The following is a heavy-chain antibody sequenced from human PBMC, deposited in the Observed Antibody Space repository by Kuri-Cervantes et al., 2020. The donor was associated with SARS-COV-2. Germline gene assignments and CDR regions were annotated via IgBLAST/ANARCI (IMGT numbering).Heavy chain of an antibody. J-gene: IGHJ4*02. CDR1: GFTFSSYA. Sequence: ETLSLTCAASGFTFSSYAMSWVRQAPGKGLEWVSAISGSGGSTYYADSVKGRFTISRDNSKNTLYLQMNSLRAEDTAVYYCARESYYYDSSGFGWDYWGQGTLVTVSS. CDR2: ISGSGGST. CDR3: ARESYYYDSSGFGWDY. D-gene: IGHD3-22*01. V-gene: IGHV3-23*01.